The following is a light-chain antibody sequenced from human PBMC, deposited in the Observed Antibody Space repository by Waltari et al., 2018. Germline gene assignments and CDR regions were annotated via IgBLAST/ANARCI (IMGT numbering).Light chain of an antibody. V-gene: IGKV1-5*03. Sequence: DIQMAQSPSTLSASVGDRVTITCRASQSISSWLAWYQQKPGKAPNLLIYKASALESGVPSRFSGSGSATDFTLTISGLQPDDFATYLCQQYNSFPWTFGQGTKVEIK. J-gene: IGKJ1*01. CDR3: QQYNSFPWT. CDR2: KAS. CDR1: QSISSW.